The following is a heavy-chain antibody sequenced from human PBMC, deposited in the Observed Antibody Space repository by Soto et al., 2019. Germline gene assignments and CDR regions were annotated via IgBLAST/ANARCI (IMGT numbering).Heavy chain of an antibody. J-gene: IGHJ3*02. CDR3: ARGSDYYDSSGYYSRVPLNAFDI. D-gene: IGHD3-22*01. CDR2: IYHSGST. Sequence: SETLSLTCAVSGGSISSGGYSWSWIRQPPGKGLEWIGYIYHSGSTYYNPSLKSRVTISVDRSKNQFSLKLSSVTAADTAVYYCARGSDYYDSSGYYSRVPLNAFDIWGQGTMVTVSS. V-gene: IGHV4-30-2*01. CDR1: GGSISSGGYS.